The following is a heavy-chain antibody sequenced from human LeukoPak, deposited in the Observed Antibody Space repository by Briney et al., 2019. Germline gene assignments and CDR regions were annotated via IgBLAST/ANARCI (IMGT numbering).Heavy chain of an antibody. CDR1: GFXFSSYT. V-gene: IGHV3-21*01. D-gene: IGHD2-21*02. CDR3: ARDRGAYCGGDCYLGFDY. CDR2: IAGSSGYI. J-gene: IGHJ4*01. Sequence: GGSLRLSCAASGFXFSSYTINWVRKAPGKGLEWVSSIAGSSGYISYADSVKGRFTISRDNAKKSLYLQMTSLTAEDTAVFYCARDRGAYCGGDCYLGFDYWGRGTLVTVSS.